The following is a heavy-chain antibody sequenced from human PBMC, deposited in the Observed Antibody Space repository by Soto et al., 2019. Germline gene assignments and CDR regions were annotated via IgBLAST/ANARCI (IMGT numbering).Heavy chain of an antibody. CDR2: IIPIFGTA. D-gene: IGHD5-18*01. V-gene: IGHV1-69*13. CDR3: ARESEYSYASDAFDI. CDR1: GGTFSSYA. Sequence: VKVSCKASGGTFSSYAISLVRQAPGQGLEWMGGIIPIFGTANYAQKFQGRVKITADESTRTAYMELSSLRSEYTAVYYCARESEYSYASDAFDIWGQGKMVTVSS. J-gene: IGHJ3*02.